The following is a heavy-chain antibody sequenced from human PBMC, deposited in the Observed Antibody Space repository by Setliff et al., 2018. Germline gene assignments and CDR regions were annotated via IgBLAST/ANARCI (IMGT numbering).Heavy chain of an antibody. CDR3: ATDGPVLNGDYIS. CDR1: GGSISSYY. J-gene: IGHJ5*02. D-gene: IGHD3-10*01. CDR2: IYYSGST. Sequence: SETLSLTCTVSGGSISSYYWSWIRQPPGKGLEWIGYIYYSGSTNYNPSLKSRVTISVDTSKNQFSLNLTSVTAADTAVYYCATDGPVLNGDYISWGQGTLVTVLL. V-gene: IGHV4-59*12.